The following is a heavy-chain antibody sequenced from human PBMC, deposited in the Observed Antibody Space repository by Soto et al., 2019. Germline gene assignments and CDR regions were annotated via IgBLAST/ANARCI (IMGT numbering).Heavy chain of an antibody. Sequence: SRGSLRLSCAASGFTFSSYAMSWVRQAPGKGLEWVSAISGSGGSTYYADSVKGRFTISRDNSKNTLYLQMNSLRAEDTAVYYCAKAPPRGYDFWSGYYDPYYYGIDVRGQ. CDR3: AKAPPRGYDFWSGYYDPYYYGIDV. V-gene: IGHV3-23*01. D-gene: IGHD3-3*01. CDR1: GFTFSSYA. J-gene: IGHJ6*02. CDR2: ISGSGGST.